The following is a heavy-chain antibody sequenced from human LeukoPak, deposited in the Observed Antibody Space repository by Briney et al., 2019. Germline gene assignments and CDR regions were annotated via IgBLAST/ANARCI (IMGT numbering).Heavy chain of an antibody. CDR1: GFTFSSYG. V-gene: IGHV3-30*03. Sequence: PGRSLRLSCAASGFTFSSYGMHWVRQAPGKGLEWVAVISYDGSNKYYADSVKGRFTISRDNSKNTLYLQMNSLRAEDTAVYYCARSHGRWLHDAFDIWGQGTMVTVSS. CDR2: ISYDGSNK. CDR3: ARSHGRWLHDAFDI. D-gene: IGHD5-24*01. J-gene: IGHJ3*02.